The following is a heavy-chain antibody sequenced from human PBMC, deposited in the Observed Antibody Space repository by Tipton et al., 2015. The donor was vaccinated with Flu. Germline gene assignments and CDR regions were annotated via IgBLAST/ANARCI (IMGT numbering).Heavy chain of an antibody. V-gene: IGHV3-13*01. J-gene: IGHJ6*02. CDR2: IGTSGDT. Sequence: SLRLSCAASGFTFSSYDMHWVRQTTGKGLEWVSGIGTSGDTYYPGSVKGRFTISRENAKNSVYLQMRSLRAGDTAVYYCARGPLPDSNWYNGMDVWGQGTTVTVFS. D-gene: IGHD6-13*01. CDR1: GFTFSSYD. CDR3: ARGPLPDSNWYNGMDV.